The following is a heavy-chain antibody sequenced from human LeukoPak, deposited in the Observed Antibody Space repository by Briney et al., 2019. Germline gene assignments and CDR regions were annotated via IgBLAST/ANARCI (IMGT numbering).Heavy chain of an antibody. D-gene: IGHD1/OR15-1a*01. Sequence: GGSLRLSCAGSGFTFSNYWMNWVRQAPGKGLEWVATIKQDGSEKYYVDSVKGRFTISRDNAKNSLYLQMNSLRAEDTAIYYCARAITTSGSYWGQGTLVTVSS. J-gene: IGHJ4*02. CDR2: IKQDGSEK. V-gene: IGHV3-7*01. CDR1: GFTFSNYW. CDR3: ARAITTSGSY.